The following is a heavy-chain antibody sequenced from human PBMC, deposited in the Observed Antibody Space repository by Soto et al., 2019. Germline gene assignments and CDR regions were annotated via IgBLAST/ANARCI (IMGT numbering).Heavy chain of an antibody. D-gene: IGHD3-10*01. J-gene: IGHJ3*02. CDR3: ARGGPVGDGACDI. CDR1: GGSFSGYY. Sequence: QVQLQQWGAGLLKPSETLSLTCAVYGGSFSGYYWSWIRQPPGKGLEWIGEINHSGSTNYNPSLTSRVTRSVDTSKKQYCLKLSSVTAADTAVYYCARGGPVGDGACDIWGQGTMVTVSS. V-gene: IGHV4-34*01. CDR2: INHSGST.